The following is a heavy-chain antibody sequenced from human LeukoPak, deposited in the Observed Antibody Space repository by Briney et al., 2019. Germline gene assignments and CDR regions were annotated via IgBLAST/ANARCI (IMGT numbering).Heavy chain of an antibody. V-gene: IGHV4-59*01. CDR1: VDSISSYY. CDR2: IYYSGST. J-gene: IGHJ3*02. Sequence: SETLSLTCTVSVDSISSYYWNWIRQPPGKGLEWIGYIYYSGSTNYNPSLKSRVTISVDTSKNQFSLKLSSVTAADTAVYYCARDLGYYDSSGYHPRAFDIWGQGTMVTVSS. CDR3: ARDLGYYDSSGYHPRAFDI. D-gene: IGHD3-22*01.